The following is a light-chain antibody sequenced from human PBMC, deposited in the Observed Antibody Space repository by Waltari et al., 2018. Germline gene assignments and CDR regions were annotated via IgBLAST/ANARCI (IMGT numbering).Light chain of an antibody. CDR2: CAS. V-gene: IGKV4-1*01. CDR1: QSLLYNSNDKNY. Sequence: DIVMTQSPDSLAVSLGERVTINCKSSQSLLYNSNDKNYLAWYQQKPGQPPKLLFYCASTRHSGVPDRFIGSGSATDFTLTISCPQAEDVAVYYCQQYGSSPWTFGQGTKVEIK. CDR3: QQYGSSPWT. J-gene: IGKJ1*01.